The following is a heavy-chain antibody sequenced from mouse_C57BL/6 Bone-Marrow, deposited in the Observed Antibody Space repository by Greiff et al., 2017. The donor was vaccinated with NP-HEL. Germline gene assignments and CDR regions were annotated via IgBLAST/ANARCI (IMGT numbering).Heavy chain of an antibody. V-gene: IGHV1-69*01. Sequence: VKLQQPGAELVMPGASVKLSCKASGYTFTSYWMHWVKQRPGQGLEWIGEIDPSDSYTNYNQKFKGKSTLTVDKSSSTAYMQLSSLTSEDSAVYYCAREELEGAWFAYWGQGTLVTVSA. CDR3: AREELEGAWFAY. CDR1: GYTFTSYW. J-gene: IGHJ3*01. CDR2: IDPSDSYT.